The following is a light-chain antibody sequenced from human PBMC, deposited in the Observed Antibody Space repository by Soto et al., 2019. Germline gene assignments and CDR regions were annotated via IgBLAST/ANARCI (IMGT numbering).Light chain of an antibody. CDR1: QIISTY. CDR3: QQTYSTPPT. Sequence: DIQMTHSPSSLSASVGDRVTITCRSSQIISTYLNWYQQKAGLAPKLLIYSAFSLQSGVPSRFSGSGSGTDFTLTISSLQPEDFATYYCQQTYSTPPTFGQGTKVDIK. CDR2: SAF. J-gene: IGKJ1*01. V-gene: IGKV1-39*01.